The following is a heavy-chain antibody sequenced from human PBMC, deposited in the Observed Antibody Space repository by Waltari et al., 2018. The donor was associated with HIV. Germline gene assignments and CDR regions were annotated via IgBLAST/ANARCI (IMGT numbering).Heavy chain of an antibody. J-gene: IGHJ3*01. CDR1: GFSLTGYY. V-gene: IGHV1-2*02. Sequence: QVQMVQSGAEVKKPGASVKVSCKTSGFSLTGYYIHWVRQAPGQGLEWMGWIYSNTGDTNYGLQFEGRVTMTRDTSMRTAYMELRTLRSDDTALYYCARQMTFYDAFDVWGQGTVVTV. CDR3: ARQMTFYDAFDV. CDR2: IYSNTGDT.